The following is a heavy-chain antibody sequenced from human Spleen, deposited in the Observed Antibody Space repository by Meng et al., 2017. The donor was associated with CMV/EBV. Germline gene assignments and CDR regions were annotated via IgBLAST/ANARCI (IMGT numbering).Heavy chain of an antibody. Sequence: GGSLRLSCAASGFTFNNYAMHWVRQAPGKGLEWVAVISYDGSNKYYADSVKGRFTISRDNSKNTLYLQMNSLRAEDTAVYYCARDGCSSTSCLYFQHWGQGTLVTVSS. CDR2: ISYDGSNK. V-gene: IGHV3-30-3*01. D-gene: IGHD2-2*01. J-gene: IGHJ1*01. CDR3: ARDGCSSTSCLYFQH. CDR1: GFTFNNYA.